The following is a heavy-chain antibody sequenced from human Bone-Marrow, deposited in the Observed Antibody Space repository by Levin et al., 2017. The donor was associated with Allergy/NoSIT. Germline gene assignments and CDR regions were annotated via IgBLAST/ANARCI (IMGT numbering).Heavy chain of an antibody. CDR2: IKSNAEGGTT. CDR3: TTDQGDYADFSFDY. Sequence: GGSLRLSCAASGFTFSNSWMSWVRQAPGKGLEWVGRIKSNAEGGTTDYAAPLTGRFIISRDDSKGTLDLQMHSLKSEDTAVYYCTTDQGDYADFSFDYWGQGILVTVAS. J-gene: IGHJ4*02. CDR1: GFTFSNSW. D-gene: IGHD4-17*01. V-gene: IGHV3-15*01.